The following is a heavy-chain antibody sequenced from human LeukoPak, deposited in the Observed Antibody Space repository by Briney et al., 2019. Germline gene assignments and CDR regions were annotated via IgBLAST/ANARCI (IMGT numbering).Heavy chain of an antibody. CDR3: AGLQGVGYYYYYIDV. J-gene: IGHJ6*03. V-gene: IGHV4-4*08. CDR1: GGSISSYY. D-gene: IGHD2-8*01. Sequence: SETLSLTCTVSGGSISSYYWCWIRQPPGQGLERIGYMYISCSTNYNSSLKSRVTIAVDTSKNQYHLKLSSVPAADTAVDYCAGLQGVGYYYYYIDVWGKGPTVPVSS. CDR2: MYISCST.